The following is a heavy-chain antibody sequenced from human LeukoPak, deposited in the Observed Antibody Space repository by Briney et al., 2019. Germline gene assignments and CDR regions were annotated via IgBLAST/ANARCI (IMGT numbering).Heavy chain of an antibody. CDR1: GFTFSSYS. CDR2: ISSSSSYI. CDR3: ARGIRGTSRYYYFDY. J-gene: IGHJ4*02. D-gene: IGHD1-7*01. V-gene: IGHV3-21*01. Sequence: GGPLRLSCAASGFTFSSYSMKWVHQAPGKGLEWASSISSSSSYIYYADSVKGRYTISRDNAKNSLYLQRNSLRAEDTAVYYCARGIRGTSRYYYFDYWGQGTLVTVSS.